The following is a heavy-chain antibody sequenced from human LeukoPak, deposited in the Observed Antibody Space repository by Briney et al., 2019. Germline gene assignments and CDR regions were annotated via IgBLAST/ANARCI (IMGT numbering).Heavy chain of an antibody. CDR1: GGSLSRGDNY. D-gene: IGHD2-2*02. V-gene: IGHV4-31*03. CDR2: IYYTGRT. CDR3: AREFEDIRHGYCSSTSCYTLGY. Sequence: SQTLSLTCTVSGGSLSRGDNYWSWIRQHPGTGLECIGYIYYTGRTYYNPSLKSRVTISIDTSRSQFSLRLSSVTAADTAVYYCAREFEDIRHGYCSSTSCYTLGYWGQGTLVTVSS. J-gene: IGHJ4*02.